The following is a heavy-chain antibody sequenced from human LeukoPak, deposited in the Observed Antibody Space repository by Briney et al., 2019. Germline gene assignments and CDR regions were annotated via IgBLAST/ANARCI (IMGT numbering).Heavy chain of an antibody. CDR3: ARDTEQWLVHGFDY. Sequence: PGVSLRLSCVASGFSFDSYWMNWARQAPGRGLEWVANINHDATEEYYVDSVKGRFTISRDNAKKSLYLQMNRLRADDTAVYYCARDTEQWLVHGFDYWGQGTLVTVSS. J-gene: IGHJ4*02. CDR1: GFSFDSYW. CDR2: INHDATEE. V-gene: IGHV3-7*01. D-gene: IGHD6-19*01.